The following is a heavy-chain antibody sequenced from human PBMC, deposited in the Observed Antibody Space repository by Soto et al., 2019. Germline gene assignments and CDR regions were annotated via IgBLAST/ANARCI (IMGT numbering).Heavy chain of an antibody. CDR3: ARGAAAGADYGMDV. V-gene: IGHV4-4*07. Sequence: PSETLSLTCTVSGGAISSYYWSWIRQPAGKGLEWIGRIYTSWGTNYNPSLESRVIMSVDTSKKQFSLKLSSVIASDTAVYYCARGAAAGADYGMDVWGRGTKVTVSS. D-gene: IGHD6-13*01. CDR2: IYTSWGT. J-gene: IGHJ6*02. CDR1: GGAISSYY.